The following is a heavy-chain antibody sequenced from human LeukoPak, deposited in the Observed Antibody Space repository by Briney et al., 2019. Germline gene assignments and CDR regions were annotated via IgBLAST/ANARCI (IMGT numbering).Heavy chain of an antibody. CDR1: GYSFTNYG. D-gene: IGHD4-11*01. CDR2: ISSYSGNT. J-gene: IGHJ3*02. CDR3: VRDYGSKSLGLFEI. V-gene: IGHV1-18*01. Sequence: GASVKVSCKASGYSFTNYGVSWVRQAPGQGLEWMGWISSYSGNTDYAQRLQGRVTLTTDISTRTAYMELRNLKSDDTAVYYCVRDYGSKSLGLFEIWGQGTEVTVSS.